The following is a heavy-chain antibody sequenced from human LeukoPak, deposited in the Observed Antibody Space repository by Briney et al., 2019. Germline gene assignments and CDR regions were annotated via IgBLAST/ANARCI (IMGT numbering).Heavy chain of an antibody. D-gene: IGHD4-17*01. V-gene: IGHV3-21*01. CDR3: ARDRELNYGDYGAFDI. CDR1: GFTFSSYS. Sequence: GGSLRLSCAASGFTFSSYSMNWVRQAPGKGLEWVSSISSSSSYIYYADSVKGRFTISRDNAKNSPYLQMNSLRAEDTAVYYCARDRELNYGDYGAFDIWGQGTMVTVSS. CDR2: ISSSSSYI. J-gene: IGHJ3*02.